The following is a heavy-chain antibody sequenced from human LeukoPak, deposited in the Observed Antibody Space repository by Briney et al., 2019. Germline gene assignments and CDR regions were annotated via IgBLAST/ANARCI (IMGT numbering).Heavy chain of an antibody. CDR3: ARIHLGSGSYYFDY. D-gene: IGHD3-10*01. CDR2: INHSGST. CDR1: GGSFSGYY. Sequence: PSETLSLTCAVYGGSFSGYYWSWIRQPPGKGLEWIGEINHSGSTNYNPSLKSRVTISVDTSKNQFSLKLSSVTAADTAVYYCARIHLGSGSYYFDYWGQGTLVTVSS. J-gene: IGHJ4*02. V-gene: IGHV4-34*01.